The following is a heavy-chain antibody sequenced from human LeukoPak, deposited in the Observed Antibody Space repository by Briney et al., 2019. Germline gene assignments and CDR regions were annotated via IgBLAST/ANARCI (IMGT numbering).Heavy chain of an antibody. V-gene: IGHV3-23*01. J-gene: IGHJ3*02. CDR3: AKDSSSSFDAFDI. D-gene: IGHD6-6*01. CDR2: ISGIGGST. CDR1: GFTFSSYA. Sequence: GGSLRLSCAASGFTFSSYAMRWVRQAPGKGLEWVSAISGIGGSTYYADSVKGRFTISRDNSKNTLYLQMNSLRAEDTAVYYCAKDSSSSFDAFDIWGQGTMVTVSS.